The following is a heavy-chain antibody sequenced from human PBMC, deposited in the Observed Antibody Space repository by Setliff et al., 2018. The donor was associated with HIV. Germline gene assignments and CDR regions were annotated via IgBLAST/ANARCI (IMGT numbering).Heavy chain of an antibody. Sequence: PEASVKLSCKASGGTFSLYAINWVRQAPGQGLEWMGGIIPIFNTANYAQKFQGRVTITADGSTSTAYMELSSLRFEDTATYYCARDQATGYEKVWFSWIDPWGQGTLVTVSS. V-gene: IGHV1-69*13. CDR3: ARDQATGYEKVWFSWIDP. J-gene: IGHJ5*02. D-gene: IGHD5-12*01. CDR1: GGTFSLYA. CDR2: IIPIFNTA.